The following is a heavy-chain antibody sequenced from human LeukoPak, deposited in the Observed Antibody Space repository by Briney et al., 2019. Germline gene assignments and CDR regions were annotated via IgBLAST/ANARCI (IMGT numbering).Heavy chain of an antibody. CDR1: GFTFSSYG. CDR3: AKVSYSSGWP. D-gene: IGHD6-19*01. J-gene: IGHJ5*02. V-gene: IGHV3-23*01. Sequence: GGSLRLSCAASGFTFSSYGMSWVRQAPGKGLEWVSGISGSGGSTYYADSVKGRFTISRDNSKNTLYLQMNSLRAEDTAVYYCAKVSYSSGWPWGQGTLVTVSS. CDR2: ISGSGGST.